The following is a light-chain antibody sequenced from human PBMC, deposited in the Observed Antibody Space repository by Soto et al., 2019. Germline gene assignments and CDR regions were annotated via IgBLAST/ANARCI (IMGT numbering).Light chain of an antibody. J-gene: IGKJ2*01. CDR3: QQYNRFSYT. CDR1: QSIGAW. Sequence: DIQMTQSPSTLSASVGDRVTITCRASQSIGAWLAWYQQKPGKAPNLLIYKASSLQSVFPSRFSGSGSGTEFTLTISSLQPDDFATYYCQQYNRFSYTFGQGTKLE. V-gene: IGKV1-5*03. CDR2: KAS.